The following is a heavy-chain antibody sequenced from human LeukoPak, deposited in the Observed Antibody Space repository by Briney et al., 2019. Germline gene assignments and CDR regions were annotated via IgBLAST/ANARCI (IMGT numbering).Heavy chain of an antibody. J-gene: IGHJ4*02. V-gene: IGHV3-23*01. Sequence: GGSLRLSCAASGFTFSSYGMSWVRQAPGKGLEWVSAISGSGGSTYYADSVKGRFTISRDNSKNTLYLQMNSLRAEDTAVYYCARVPHYYDSSGYSYWGQGTLVTVSS. CDR2: ISGSGGST. CDR3: ARVPHYYDSSGYSY. CDR1: GFTFSSYG. D-gene: IGHD3-22*01.